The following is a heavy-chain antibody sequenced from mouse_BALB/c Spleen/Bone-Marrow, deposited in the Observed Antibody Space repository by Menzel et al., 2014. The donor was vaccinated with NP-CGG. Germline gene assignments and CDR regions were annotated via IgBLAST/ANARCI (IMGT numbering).Heavy chain of an antibody. D-gene: IGHD1-1*01. CDR1: GYAFTSYN. CDR2: IDPYNGGT. Sequence: EVKVVESGPELVKPGASVKVSCKASGYAFTSYNMYWVKQSHGKSLEWIGYIDPYNGGTSYNQKFKGKATLTVDKSSSTAYMHLNSLTSEDSAVYYCVRENYGSSPAYWGQGTLVTVSA. CDR3: VRENYGSSPAY. J-gene: IGHJ3*01. V-gene: IGHV1S135*01.